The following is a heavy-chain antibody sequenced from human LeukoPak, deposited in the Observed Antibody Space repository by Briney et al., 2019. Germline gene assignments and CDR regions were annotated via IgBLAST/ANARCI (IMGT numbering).Heavy chain of an antibody. J-gene: IGHJ6*02. V-gene: IGHV4-39*01. Sequence: PSETLSLTCTVSGDSISSSSSYWGWIRQPPGKGLERIGSISYSGNTYYNPSLKSRVSTSVDTSKNQFSLKLSSVTAADTAVYYCGRMISANFYFYYGMDVWGQGTTVTVS. CDR1: GDSISSSSSY. D-gene: IGHD4/OR15-4a*01. CDR2: ISYSGNT. CDR3: GRMISANFYFYYGMDV.